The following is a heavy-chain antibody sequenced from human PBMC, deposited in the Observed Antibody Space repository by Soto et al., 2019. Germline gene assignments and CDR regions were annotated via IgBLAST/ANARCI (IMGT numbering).Heavy chain of an antibody. CDR2: IYYSGST. CDR1: GGSISSGDYY. V-gene: IGHV4-30-4*02. Sequence: SETLSLTCTVSGGSISSGDYYWSWIRQPPGKGLEWIGYIYYSGSTYYNPSLKSRVTISVDTSKNQFSLKLSSVTAADTAVFYCARYRYFDWLGYYGMDVWGQGTTVTVSS. D-gene: IGHD3-9*01. J-gene: IGHJ6*02. CDR3: ARYRYFDWLGYYGMDV.